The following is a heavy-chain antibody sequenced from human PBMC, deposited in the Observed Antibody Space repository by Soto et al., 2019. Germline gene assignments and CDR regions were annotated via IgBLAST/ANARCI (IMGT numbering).Heavy chain of an antibody. V-gene: IGHV4-31*03. CDR3: ARDAIWNDCAFDI. CDR2: IYNSGST. Sequence: PSETLSLTCIVSGGSINSDGYYWSWIRQLPGEGLEWIGYIYNSGSTSYNPSLRSRVTISLDTSKNQFSLKLTSVTAADTAVYSCARDAIWNDCAFDIWGRGTLVTV. J-gene: IGHJ3*02. D-gene: IGHD1-1*01. CDR1: GGSINSDGYY.